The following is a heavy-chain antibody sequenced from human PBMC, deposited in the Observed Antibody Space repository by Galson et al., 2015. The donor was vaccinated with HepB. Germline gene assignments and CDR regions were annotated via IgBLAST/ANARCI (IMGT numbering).Heavy chain of an antibody. CDR1: GYTLTSYY. CDR3: AREPPRRYCSGGSCLEDHYYAMDV. V-gene: IGHV1-46*03. CDR2: INPSGGST. D-gene: IGHD2-15*01. Sequence: SVKVSCKASGYTLTSYYMHWVRQAPGQGLEWMGIINPSGGSTSYAQWFQGRVTMTRDTSTSTVYMEMSSLRSDDTAVYYCAREPPRRYCSGGSCLEDHYYAMDVWGQGTTVTVSS. J-gene: IGHJ6*02.